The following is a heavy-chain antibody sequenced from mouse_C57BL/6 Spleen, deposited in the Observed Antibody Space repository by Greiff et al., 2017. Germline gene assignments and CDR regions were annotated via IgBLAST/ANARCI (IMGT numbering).Heavy chain of an antibody. V-gene: IGHV1-64*01. CDR2: IHPISGST. Sequence: QVQLQQPGAELVKPGASVKLSCKASGYTFTSYWMHWVKQRPGQGLEWIGMIHPISGSTNYNEKFKSKATLTVDKSSSTAYMQLSSLTSEDSAVYYCAREGYYYDGTWFAYWGQGTLVTVSA. J-gene: IGHJ3*01. CDR1: GYTFTSYW. CDR3: AREGYYYDGTWFAY. D-gene: IGHD1-1*01.